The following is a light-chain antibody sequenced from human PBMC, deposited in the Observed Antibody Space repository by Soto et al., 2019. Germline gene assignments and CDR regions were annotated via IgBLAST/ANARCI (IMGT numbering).Light chain of an antibody. CDR2: SAS. Sequence: DIPMTQSPSSLSASLGDRVTITCRASQTINNYLHWYQQRPGEAPKLLIYSASNLQTGVPPRFSGSGSGTHFTLTISSLQPEDSATYYCQQSSSTPHTFGQGTIVEIK. J-gene: IGKJ2*01. V-gene: IGKV1-39*01. CDR3: QQSSSTPHT. CDR1: QTINNY.